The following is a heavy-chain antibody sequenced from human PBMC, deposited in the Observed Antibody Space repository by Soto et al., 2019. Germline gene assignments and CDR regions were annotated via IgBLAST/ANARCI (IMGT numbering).Heavy chain of an antibody. Sequence: TSETLSLTCTVSGGSISSYYWSWIRQPPGKGLEWIGYIYYSGSTNYNPSLKSRVTISVDTSKNQFSLKLSSVTAADTAVYYCATGGHDYGDYVSAFDIWGQGTMVTVSS. J-gene: IGHJ3*02. V-gene: IGHV4-59*01. D-gene: IGHD4-17*01. CDR2: IYYSGST. CDR1: GGSISSYY. CDR3: ATGGHDYGDYVSAFDI.